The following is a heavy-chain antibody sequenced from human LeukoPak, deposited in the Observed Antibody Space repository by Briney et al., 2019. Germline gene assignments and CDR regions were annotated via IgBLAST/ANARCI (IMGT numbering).Heavy chain of an antibody. D-gene: IGHD5-12*01. J-gene: IGHJ5*02. Sequence: GESLKISCQTSGYIFTDYWIGWVRQMPGKGLEWMAIIYCDGSKTIYSPSFQTQVTISVDKSTNTAYLQWTSLKASDTAMYYCARGGSGYDWRNWFDPWGQGTLVTVSS. CDR3: ARGGSGYDWRNWFDP. V-gene: IGHV5-51*01. CDR2: IYCDGSKT. CDR1: GYIFTDYW.